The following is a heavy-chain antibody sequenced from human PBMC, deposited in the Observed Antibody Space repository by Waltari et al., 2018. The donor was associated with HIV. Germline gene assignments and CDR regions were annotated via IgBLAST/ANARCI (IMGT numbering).Heavy chain of an antibody. V-gene: IGHV3-74*01. D-gene: IGHD5-18*01. Sequence: EVQLVESGGGLVQPGGSLRLSCAASGFPFSSSWLPWFRQAPGEGLVWVSRINSDGSITSHADAVKGRFTISRDNARNTLYLQMNSLGAEDTAMYYCAKGGTSGYTFGFGRWGQGTLVTVSS. J-gene: IGHJ1*01. CDR2: INSDGSIT. CDR3: AKGGTSGYTFGFGR. CDR1: GFPFSSSW.